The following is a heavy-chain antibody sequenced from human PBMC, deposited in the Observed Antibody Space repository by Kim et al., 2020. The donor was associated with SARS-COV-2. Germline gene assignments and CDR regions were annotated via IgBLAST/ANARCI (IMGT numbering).Heavy chain of an antibody. CDR1: GGTFSSYA. D-gene: IGHD5-12*01. J-gene: IGHJ2*01. Sequence: SVKVSCKASGGTFSSYAISWVRQAPGQGLEWMGGIIPIFGTANYAQKFQGRVTITADESTSTAYMELSSLRSEDTAVYYCARAGGLGYNDWYFDLWGRGTLVTVSS. V-gene: IGHV1-69*13. CDR3: ARAGGLGYNDWYFDL. CDR2: IIPIFGTA.